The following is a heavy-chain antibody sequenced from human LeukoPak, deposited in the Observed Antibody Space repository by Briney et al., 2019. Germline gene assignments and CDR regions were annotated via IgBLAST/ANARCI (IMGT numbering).Heavy chain of an antibody. CDR3: AKDRPNYYGSNGHSYRRDGDY. CDR1: RCD. J-gene: IGHJ4*02. D-gene: IGHD3-22*01. CDR2: ITSAGENT. Sequence: RCDEIGGRRATGKKLEWVSSITSAGENTFYTGSVKGPFTISSENSSKTLYLQMNSLRAEDTAIYYCAKDRPNYYGSNGHSYRRDGDYWGQGTLVTVSS. V-gene: IGHV3-23*01.